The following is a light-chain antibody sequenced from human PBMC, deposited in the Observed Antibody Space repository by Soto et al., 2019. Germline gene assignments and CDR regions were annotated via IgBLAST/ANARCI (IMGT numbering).Light chain of an antibody. J-gene: IGKJ1*01. CDR1: QSIVTY. CDR3: QQSYSTPPWT. Sequence: DIQMTQSQSSLSASVVDRVTITCRASQSIVTYLNWYLQKPGKAAKLLIYSASNLQSGVPSRFSGSGSGTDFTLTISSLQPEDFATYFCQQSYSTPPWTFGQGTKVDIK. V-gene: IGKV1-39*01. CDR2: SAS.